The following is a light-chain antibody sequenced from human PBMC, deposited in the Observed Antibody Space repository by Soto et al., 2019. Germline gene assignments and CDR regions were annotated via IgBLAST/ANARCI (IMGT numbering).Light chain of an antibody. J-gene: IGKJ2*01. CDR2: WAS. V-gene: IGKV4-1*01. Sequence: DIVMTQSPDSLAVSLGERATINCKSSQSVLYSSNIKNYLAWYQQKPGQTPKLLIYWASTRESGVPDRFSGSGSGTDFTLTISSLQAEDVAVYYCQQYYSSPRTFGQGTKLEIK. CDR3: QQYYSSPRT. CDR1: QSVLYSSNIKNY.